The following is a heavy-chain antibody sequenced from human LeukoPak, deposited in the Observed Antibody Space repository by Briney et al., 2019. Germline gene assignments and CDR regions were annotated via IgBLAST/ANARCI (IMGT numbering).Heavy chain of an antibody. V-gene: IGHV1-2*02. Sequence: GASVKVSCKASGYTFTGYYMHWVRQAPGRGLEWMGWINPNSGGTNYAQKFQGRVTMTRDTSTSTAYMELSRLRSDDTAVYYCAGIYVEMTPEYYSDYWGQGTLVTVSS. J-gene: IGHJ4*02. CDR1: GYTFTGYY. CDR2: INPNSGGT. D-gene: IGHD5-24*01. CDR3: AGIYVEMTPEYYSDY.